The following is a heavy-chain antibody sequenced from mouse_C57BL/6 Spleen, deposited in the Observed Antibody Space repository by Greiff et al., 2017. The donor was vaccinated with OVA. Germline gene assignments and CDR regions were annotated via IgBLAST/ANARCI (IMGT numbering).Heavy chain of an antibody. Sequence: QVHVKQSGAELVRPGSSVKLSCKASGYTFTSYWMHWVKQRPIQGLEWIGNIDPSDSETHYNQKFKDKATLTVDKSSSTAYMQLSSLTSEDSAVYYCARGRDYAMDYWGQGTSVTVSS. CDR1: GYTFTSYW. V-gene: IGHV1-52*01. CDR3: ARGRDYAMDY. CDR2: IDPSDSET. J-gene: IGHJ4*01.